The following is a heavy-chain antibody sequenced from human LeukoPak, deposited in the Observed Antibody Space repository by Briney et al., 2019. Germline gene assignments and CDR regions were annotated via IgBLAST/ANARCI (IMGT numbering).Heavy chain of an antibody. J-gene: IGHJ6*02. D-gene: IGHD2-2*01. V-gene: IGHV4-59*01. CDR1: GGSISSYY. Sequence: SETLSLTCTVSGGSISSYYWSWIRQPPGKGLEWIGYIYYSGSTNYNPSLKSRVTISVDTSKNQFPLKLSSVTAADTAVYYCARVHGSPGYCSSTSCPTPTWHYYGMDVWGQGTTVTVSS. CDR2: IYYSGST. CDR3: ARVHGSPGYCSSTSCPTPTWHYYGMDV.